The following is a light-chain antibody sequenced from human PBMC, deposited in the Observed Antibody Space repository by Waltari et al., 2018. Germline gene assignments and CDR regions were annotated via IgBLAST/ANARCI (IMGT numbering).Light chain of an antibody. Sequence: EIVLTQSPGTLSLSPGERATLSCRASQSVSRTLAWYQQKPGQAPRLLIYDASSRATGIPDRFSGSGSGTDFSLTISRREPEDFAVYYCQKYGTLPATFGQGTKVEI. CDR3: QKYGTLPAT. CDR2: DAS. V-gene: IGKV3-20*01. J-gene: IGKJ1*01. CDR1: QSVSRT.